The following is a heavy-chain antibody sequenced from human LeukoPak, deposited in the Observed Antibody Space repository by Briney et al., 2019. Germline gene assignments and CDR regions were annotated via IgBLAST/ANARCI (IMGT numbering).Heavy chain of an antibody. Sequence: SEPLSLTCTVSSGSISSYYWSWIRQPPGKGLEWIGYIFYSGSTNYNPSLKSRVTISVDMSKNQFSLGLSSVTAADTAVYYCARGPTRYYFDCWGQGTLVTVSS. CDR2: IFYSGST. CDR3: ARGPTRYYFDC. J-gene: IGHJ4*02. D-gene: IGHD4-17*01. CDR1: SGSISSYY. V-gene: IGHV4-59*01.